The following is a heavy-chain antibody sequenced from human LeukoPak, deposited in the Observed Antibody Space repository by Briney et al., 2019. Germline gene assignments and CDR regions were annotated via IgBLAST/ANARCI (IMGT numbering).Heavy chain of an antibody. CDR1: GDSITTYY. CDR3: ARGARIFDS. Sequence: PSETLSPTCTVSGDSITTYYWSWVRQAPGQGLECLGYIYINGDTNSNPSLKSRGTLSLDTSKNQFSLRLSSVTAADTAVYYCARGARIFDSWGPGKLVTVSS. D-gene: IGHD2/OR15-2a*01. J-gene: IGHJ4*02. CDR2: IYINGDT. V-gene: IGHV4-4*09.